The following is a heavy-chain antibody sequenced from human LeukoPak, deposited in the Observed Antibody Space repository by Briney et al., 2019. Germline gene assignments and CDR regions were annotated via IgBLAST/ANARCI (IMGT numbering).Heavy chain of an antibody. CDR1: GGSFSGYY. J-gene: IGHJ4*02. CDR2: INHSGST. CDR3: ARSFSPGIAAAHFDY. V-gene: IGHV4-34*01. D-gene: IGHD6-13*01. Sequence: SETLSLTCAVYGGSFSGYYWSWIRQPPGKGLEWIGEINHSGSTNYNPSLKSRVTISVDTSKNQFSLKLSSVTAADTAVYYCARSFSPGIAAAHFDYWGQGTLVTVSS.